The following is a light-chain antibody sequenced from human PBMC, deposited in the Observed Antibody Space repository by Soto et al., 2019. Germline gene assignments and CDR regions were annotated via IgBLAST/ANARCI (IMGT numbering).Light chain of an antibody. J-gene: IGLJ2*01. V-gene: IGLV3-21*02. CDR1: NIGSKS. Sequence: SYELTQPPSVSVAPGQTATITCGGNNIGSKSVHWYQQRPGQAPVLVVYDDRDRPSGITDRFSGSNSGNTATLTISRVEVGDEAEYHCQEWDSTLDQWIFGRGTKLTVL. CDR3: QEWDSTLDQWI. CDR2: DDR.